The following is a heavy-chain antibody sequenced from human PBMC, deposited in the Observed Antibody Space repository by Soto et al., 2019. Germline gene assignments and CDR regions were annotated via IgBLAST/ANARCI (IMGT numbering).Heavy chain of an antibody. CDR3: AITRDTSCYLCNWFDP. Sequence: GASVKVSCKASGYTFTSYYMHWVRQAPGQGLEWMGIINPSGGSTSYAQKFQGRVTMTRDTSTSTVYMELSSLRSEDTAVYYCAITRDTSCYLCNWFDPWGQGTLVTVSS. CDR2: INPSGGST. J-gene: IGHJ5*02. CDR1: GYTFTSYY. D-gene: IGHD2-2*01. V-gene: IGHV1-46*01.